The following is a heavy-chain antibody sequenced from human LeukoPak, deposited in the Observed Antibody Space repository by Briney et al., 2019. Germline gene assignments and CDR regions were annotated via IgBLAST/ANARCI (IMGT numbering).Heavy chain of an antibody. V-gene: IGHV3-53*01. CDR1: GFTVSSNY. CDR2: TYSGGTT. Sequence: PGGSLRLSCAASGFTVSSNYMSWVRQAPGKGLEWVSITYSGGTTYYADSVRGRFTISRDDSKNTLYLQMNSLTAEDTAVYYCANQYGDYVPEYFQHWGQGTLATVSS. CDR3: ANQYGDYVPEYFQH. D-gene: IGHD4-17*01. J-gene: IGHJ1*01.